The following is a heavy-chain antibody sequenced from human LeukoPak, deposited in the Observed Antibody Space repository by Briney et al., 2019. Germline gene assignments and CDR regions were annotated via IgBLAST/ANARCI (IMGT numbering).Heavy chain of an antibody. Sequence: SVKVSCKASGGTFSSYAISWVRQAPGQGLEWMGGIIPIFGTANYAQKFQGRVTITADESTSTAYMELSSLRSEDTAVYYCATSGSYYGGAFDIWGQGTMVTVSS. CDR1: GGTFSSYA. CDR3: ATSGSYYGGAFDI. D-gene: IGHD1-26*01. J-gene: IGHJ3*02. CDR2: IIPIFGTA. V-gene: IGHV1-69*13.